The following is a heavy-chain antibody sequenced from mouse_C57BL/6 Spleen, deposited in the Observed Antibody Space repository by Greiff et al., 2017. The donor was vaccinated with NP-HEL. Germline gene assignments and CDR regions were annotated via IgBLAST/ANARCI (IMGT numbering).Heavy chain of an antibody. D-gene: IGHD1-1*01. Sequence: VQLQQSVAELVRPGASVKLSCTASGFNIKNTYMHWVKQRPEQGLAWIGRIDPANGNTKYAPKFQGKATITADTSSNTAYLQLSSLTSEDTAIYYCAIFTITTVVRAMDYWGQGTSVTVSS. CDR3: AIFTITTVVRAMDY. CDR2: IDPANGNT. J-gene: IGHJ4*01. CDR1: GFNIKNTY. V-gene: IGHV14-3*01.